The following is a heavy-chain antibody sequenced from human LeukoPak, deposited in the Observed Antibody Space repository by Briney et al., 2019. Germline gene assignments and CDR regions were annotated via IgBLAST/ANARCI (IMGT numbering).Heavy chain of an antibody. CDR2: IIPIFGTA. Sequence: SVKVSCKASGGTFSSYAISWVRQAPGQGLEWMGRIIPIFGTADYAQKFQGRVTITTDESTSTAYMELSSLRSEDTAVYYCARAELGYDSSGYDYRGQGTLVTVSS. J-gene: IGHJ4*02. CDR1: GGTFSSYA. V-gene: IGHV1-69*05. D-gene: IGHD3-22*01. CDR3: ARAELGYDSSGYDY.